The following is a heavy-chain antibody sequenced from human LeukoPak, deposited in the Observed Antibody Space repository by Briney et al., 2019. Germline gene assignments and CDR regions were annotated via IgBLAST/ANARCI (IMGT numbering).Heavy chain of an antibody. V-gene: IGHV4-61*02. CDR1: GGSISSGSYY. J-gene: IGHJ4*02. Sequence: SETLSLTCTVSGGSISSGSYYWSWIRQPAGKGLEWIGRIYTSGSTNYNPSLKSRVTISVDTSKNQFSLKLSSVTAAGTAVYYCARDSMVRGVDWGQGTLVTVSS. CDR2: IYTSGST. D-gene: IGHD3-10*01. CDR3: ARDSMVRGVD.